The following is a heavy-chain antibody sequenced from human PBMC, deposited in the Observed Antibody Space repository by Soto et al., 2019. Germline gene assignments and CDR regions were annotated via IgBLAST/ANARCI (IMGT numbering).Heavy chain of an antibody. D-gene: IGHD3-10*01. CDR1: GFTFSSYA. V-gene: IGHV3-23*04. J-gene: IGHJ6*02. Sequence: EVQLVESGGGLVQPGGSLRLSCAASGFTFSSYATSWVRQAPGKGLEWVSTTSASGGSTYHADSVKGRFTISRDNSKNTLYLQMNSLRDEDTAAYYCAKDMRGSGSYYIYDMDVWGQGTTVTVS. CDR3: AKDMRGSGSYYIYDMDV. CDR2: TSASGGST.